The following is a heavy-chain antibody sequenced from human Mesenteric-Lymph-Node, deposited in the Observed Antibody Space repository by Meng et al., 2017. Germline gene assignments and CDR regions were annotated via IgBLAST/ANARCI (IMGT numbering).Heavy chain of an antibody. Sequence: QVQSVQSGAEVQKPGASVKVSCKSSGYTFTSYAMHWVRQAPGQRLEWMGWINAGNGNTKYSQKFQGRVTITRDTSASTAYMELSSLRFEDTAVYYCARAPEPERRSLPFDYWGQGTLVTVSS. CDR3: ARAPEPERRSLPFDY. D-gene: IGHD1-1*01. J-gene: IGHJ4*02. V-gene: IGHV1-3*01. CDR1: GYTFTSYA. CDR2: INAGNGNT.